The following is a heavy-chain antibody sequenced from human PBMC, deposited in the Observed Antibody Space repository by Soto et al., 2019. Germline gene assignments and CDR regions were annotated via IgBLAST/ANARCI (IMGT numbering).Heavy chain of an antibody. Sequence: VASVKVSCKASGYTFTSYAMHWVRQAPGQRLEWMGWINAGNGNTKYSQKFQGRVTITRDTSASTAYMELSSLRSEDTAVYYCASAPGAYKYYGMDVWGQGTTVTVSS. CDR3: ASAPGAYKYYGMDV. CDR2: INAGNGNT. CDR1: GYTFTSYA. D-gene: IGHD3-10*01. J-gene: IGHJ6*02. V-gene: IGHV1-3*01.